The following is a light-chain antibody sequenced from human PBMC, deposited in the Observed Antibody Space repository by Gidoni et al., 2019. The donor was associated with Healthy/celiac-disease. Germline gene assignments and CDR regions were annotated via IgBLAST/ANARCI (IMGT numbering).Light chain of an antibody. CDR3: QQYDNLPLT. J-gene: IGKJ4*01. CDR2: DAS. CDR1: QDISNY. Sequence: IQMTQSPSSLSASVGDRVTITCQASQDISNYLNWYQQKPGKAPKLLIYDASNLEKGVPSRFSGSGSGTDFTLTISSLQPEDIATYYCQQYDNLPLTFGGGTKVEIK. V-gene: IGKV1-33*01.